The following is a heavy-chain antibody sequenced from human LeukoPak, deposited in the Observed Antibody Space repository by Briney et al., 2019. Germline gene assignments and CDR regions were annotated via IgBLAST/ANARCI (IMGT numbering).Heavy chain of an antibody. CDR3: ARSIVVVPDCYYYYMDV. V-gene: IGHV1-69*02. Sequence: ASVKVSCKASGGTFSSYTISWVRQAPGQGLEWMGRIIPILGIANYAQKFQGRVTITADKSTSTAYMELSSLRSEDTAVYYCARSIVVVPDCYYYYMDVWGKGATVTVSS. CDR2: IIPILGIA. CDR1: GGTFSSYT. J-gene: IGHJ6*03. D-gene: IGHD2-2*01.